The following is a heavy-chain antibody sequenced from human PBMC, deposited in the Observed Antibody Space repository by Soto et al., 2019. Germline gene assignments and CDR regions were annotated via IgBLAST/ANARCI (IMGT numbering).Heavy chain of an antibody. CDR2: INPSGGST. CDR3: ARQIGYCRSTSCYVGVIGI. CDR1: GYTFTSYY. J-gene: IGHJ3*02. Sequence: ASVKVSCKASGYTFTSYYMHWVRQAPGQGLEWMGIINPSGGSTNYAQKFQGRVTMTRDTSTSTVYMELSSLRSEDTAVYYCARQIGYCRSTSCYVGVIGIWGQGTMVTVSS. V-gene: IGHV1-46*01. D-gene: IGHD2-2*03.